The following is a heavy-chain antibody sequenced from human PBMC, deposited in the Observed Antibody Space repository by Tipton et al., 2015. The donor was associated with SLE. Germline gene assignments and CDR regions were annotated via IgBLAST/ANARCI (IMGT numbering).Heavy chain of an antibody. CDR1: NASISSGGYY. V-gene: IGHV4-61*09. J-gene: IGHJ4*02. Sequence: LTCTVSNASISSGGYYWIWIRQPAGKGLEWIGHIFSDGRTNYNPSLRSRVTISIDTSKTHFSLKLSSVTAADTAVYYCARYDYDSSGYQIFEYWGQGTPVTVSS. D-gene: IGHD3-22*01. CDR2: IFSDGRT. CDR3: ARYDYDSSGYQIFEY.